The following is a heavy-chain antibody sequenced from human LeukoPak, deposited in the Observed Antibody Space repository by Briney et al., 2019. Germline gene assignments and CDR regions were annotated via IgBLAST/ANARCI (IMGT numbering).Heavy chain of an antibody. CDR2: IYYSGST. CDR1: GGSISSYY. Sequence: SEALSLTCTVSGGSISSYYWSWIRQPPGKGLEWIGYIYYSGSTNYNPSLESRVTISVDTSKNQFSLKLSSVTAADTAVYYCARGPIAARLDYWGQGTLVTVSS. D-gene: IGHD6-6*01. V-gene: IGHV4-59*08. CDR3: ARGPIAARLDY. J-gene: IGHJ4*02.